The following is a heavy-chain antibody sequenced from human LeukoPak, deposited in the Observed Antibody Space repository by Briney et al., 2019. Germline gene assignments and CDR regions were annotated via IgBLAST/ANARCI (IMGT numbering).Heavy chain of an antibody. D-gene: IGHD3-22*01. V-gene: IGHV5-51*01. CDR2: VYPANSDT. J-gene: IGHJ4*02. CDR1: GYSFTSYW. Sequence: GESLKISCQGSGYSFTSYWIGWVRQMPGKGLEWMAFVYPANSDTRYSPSFQGHVTISADKSTSTAYLQWSSLRASDTAMYYCATQAYYNNNGYRNWGQGTLVTVSS. CDR3: ATQAYYNNNGYRN.